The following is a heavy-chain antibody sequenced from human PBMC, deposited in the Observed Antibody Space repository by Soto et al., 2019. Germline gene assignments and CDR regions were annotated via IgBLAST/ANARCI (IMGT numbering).Heavy chain of an antibody. CDR3: AKDWSASVAGIFAFDI. Sequence: EVQLLASGGGLVQPGGSLRLSCAASGVTLSSYAMSWVRQSPGKGLEWVSAISGSGGSTYYSDSVKGRFTISRDNSKNTLYLQMNSLRAEDTAVYYCAKDWSASVAGIFAFDIWGQGTMVTVSS. CDR2: ISGSGGST. D-gene: IGHD6-19*01. CDR1: GVTLSSYA. V-gene: IGHV3-23*01. J-gene: IGHJ3*02.